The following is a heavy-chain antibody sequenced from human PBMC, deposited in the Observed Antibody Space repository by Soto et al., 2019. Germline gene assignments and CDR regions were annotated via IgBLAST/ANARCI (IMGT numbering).Heavy chain of an antibody. D-gene: IGHD6-19*01. CDR1: GYTFTSYY. V-gene: IGHV1-46*01. CDR2: INPSGGST. CDR3: ARDRGSGDAFDI. J-gene: IGHJ3*02. Sequence: QVQLVQSGAEVKKPGASVKVSRKASGYTFTSYYMHWVRQAPGQGLEWMGIINPSGGSTSYAQKCRGRVTMTRDTPTSTVYMELSSLRSEDTAVYYCARDRGSGDAFDIWGQGTMVTVSS.